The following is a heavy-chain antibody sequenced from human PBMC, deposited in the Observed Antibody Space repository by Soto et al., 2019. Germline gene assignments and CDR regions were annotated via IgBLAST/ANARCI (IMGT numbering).Heavy chain of an antibody. CDR3: AARQGRDKYYYYMDV. Sequence: GFLRLSCAASGFTFSSYAMSWVRQAPGKGLEWVSAISGSGGSTYYADSVKGRFTISRDNSKNTLYLQMNSLRAEDTAVYYCAARQGRDKYYYYMDVWGKGTTVTVSS. J-gene: IGHJ6*03. CDR1: GFTFSSYA. D-gene: IGHD2-21*02. V-gene: IGHV3-23*01. CDR2: ISGSGGST.